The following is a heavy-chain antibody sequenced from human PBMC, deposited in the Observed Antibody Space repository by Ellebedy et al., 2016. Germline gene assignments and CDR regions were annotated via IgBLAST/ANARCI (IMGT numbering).Heavy chain of an antibody. CDR3: ARALSTTVVTPGY. CDR2: ISGSGGST. V-gene: IGHV3-23*01. D-gene: IGHD4-23*01. J-gene: IGHJ4*02. CDR1: GFTFSSYT. Sequence: GGSLRLXCAASGFTFSSYTMRWVRQAPGKGLEWVSDISGSGGSTYYADSVKGRFTISRDNSKNTLYLQMNSLRAEDTAVYYCARALSTTVVTPGYWGQGTLVTVSS.